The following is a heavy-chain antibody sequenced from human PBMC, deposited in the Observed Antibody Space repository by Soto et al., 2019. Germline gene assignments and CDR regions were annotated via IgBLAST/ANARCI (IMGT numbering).Heavy chain of an antibody. V-gene: IGHV3-23*01. CDR3: AKDEGYSGYDYFFGSDYYYGMDV. D-gene: IGHD5-12*01. CDR1: GFTFSSYA. Sequence: GGSLRLSCAASGFTFSSYALSWVRQAPGKGLEWVSAISGSGGSTYYADSVKGRFTISRDNSKNTLYLQMNSLRAEDTAVYYCAKDEGYSGYDYFFGSDYYYGMDVWGQGTTVTV. J-gene: IGHJ6*02. CDR2: ISGSGGST.